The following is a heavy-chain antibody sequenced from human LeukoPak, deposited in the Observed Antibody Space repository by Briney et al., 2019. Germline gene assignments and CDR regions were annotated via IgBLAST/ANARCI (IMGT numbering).Heavy chain of an antibody. CDR3: ARMKYGDYWFDP. Sequence: PSETLSLTCTVSGGSISSYYWSWIRQPPGKGLEWIGYIYYSGSTNYNPSLKSRVTISVDTSKNQFSLKLGSVTAADTAVYYCARMKYGDYWFDPWGQGTLVTVSS. J-gene: IGHJ5*02. CDR2: IYYSGST. V-gene: IGHV4-59*01. D-gene: IGHD4-17*01. CDR1: GGSISSYY.